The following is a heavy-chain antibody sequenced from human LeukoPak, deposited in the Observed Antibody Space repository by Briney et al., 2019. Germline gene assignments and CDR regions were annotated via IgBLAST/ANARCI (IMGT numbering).Heavy chain of an antibody. CDR3: ARGDYYDSSPFDY. Sequence: GGSLRLSCAASGFTFSSYGMHWVRQAPGKGLEWVAVIWYDGSNKYYADSVKGRSTISRDNSKNTLYLQMNSLRAEDTAVYYCARGDYYDSSPFDYWGQGTLVTVSS. CDR1: GFTFSSYG. V-gene: IGHV3-33*01. CDR2: IWYDGSNK. J-gene: IGHJ4*02. D-gene: IGHD3-22*01.